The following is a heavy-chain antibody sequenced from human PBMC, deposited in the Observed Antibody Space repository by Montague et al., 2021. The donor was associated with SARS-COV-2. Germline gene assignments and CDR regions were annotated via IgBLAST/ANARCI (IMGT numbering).Heavy chain of an antibody. CDR2: IFYTGST. CDR3: ARAQNICFIANCVNYFDL. Sequence: SETLSLTCSVSGGSTSNYYWTWIRQSPGKGLQWIGYIFYTGSTKFNPSLKSRVPMSLDTSKNHFSLRLSAVTAADTARYYCARAQNICFIANCVNYFDLWGLGALVTVSS. V-gene: IGHV4-59*01. J-gene: IGHJ4*02. CDR1: GGSTSNYY. D-gene: IGHD2-15*01.